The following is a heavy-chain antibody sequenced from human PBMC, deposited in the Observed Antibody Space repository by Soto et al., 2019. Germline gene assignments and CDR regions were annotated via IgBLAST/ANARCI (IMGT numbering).Heavy chain of an antibody. Sequence: QVQLVESGGGVVQPGISLRISCAASGFTFSFYGMHWVRQAPGQGLEWVAVIWHDGSIEHYADSVKGRFTISRDNSKNTMYLQMNSLRDEDTDVYYCPTDISNSSTTGSRTYYFDYGGQGALVTVSS. D-gene: IGHD2-2*01. CDR3: PTDISNSSTTGSRTYYFDY. CDR2: IWHDGSIE. J-gene: IGHJ4*02. V-gene: IGHV3-33*01. CDR1: GFTFSFYG.